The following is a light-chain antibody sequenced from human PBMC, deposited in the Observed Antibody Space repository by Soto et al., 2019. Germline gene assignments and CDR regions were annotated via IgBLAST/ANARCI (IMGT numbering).Light chain of an antibody. V-gene: IGLV2-8*01. CDR2: DVS. CDR1: SSDVGAYNY. CDR3: SSYAGSSWV. Sequence: QSALTQPPSASGSPGQSVTISCTGTSSDVGAYNYVSWYQQHPGKAPKLMIYDVSKRPSGVPYRFSGSKSGNAASLTVSGLQGEDEDDYYCSSYAGSSWVFGGGTKVTVL. J-gene: IGLJ3*02.